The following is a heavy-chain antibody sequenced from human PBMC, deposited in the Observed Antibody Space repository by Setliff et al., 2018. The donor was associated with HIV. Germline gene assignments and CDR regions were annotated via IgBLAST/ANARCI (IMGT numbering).Heavy chain of an antibody. J-gene: IGHJ2*01. CDR2: IYYSGTT. CDR3: ARRYGDYKIGDWFFDL. Sequence: PSETLSLTCAVSGGSISSGSYYWNWIRQHPGKGLEWIGYIYYSGTTYYNPSLKSRVTISVDKSKNQFSLKLNSVTAADTAVYYCARRYGDYKIGDWFFDLWGRGTLVTVSS. V-gene: IGHV4-31*11. CDR1: GGSISSGSYY. D-gene: IGHD4-17*01.